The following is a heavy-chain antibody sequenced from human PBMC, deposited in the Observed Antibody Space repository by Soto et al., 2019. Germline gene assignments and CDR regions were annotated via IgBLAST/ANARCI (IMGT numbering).Heavy chain of an antibody. J-gene: IGHJ6*02. Sequence: GASVKVSCKASGCTFTSYYMHWVRQAPGQGLEWMGIINPSGGSTSYAQKFQGRVTMTRDTSTSTVYMELSSLRSEDTAVYYCARDSSDTAMVTSGMDVWGQGTTVTVSS. D-gene: IGHD5-18*01. V-gene: IGHV1-46*01. CDR3: ARDSSDTAMVTSGMDV. CDR1: GCTFTSYY. CDR2: INPSGGST.